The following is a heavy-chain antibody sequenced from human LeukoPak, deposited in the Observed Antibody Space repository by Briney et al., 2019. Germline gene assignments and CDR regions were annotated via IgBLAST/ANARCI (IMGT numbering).Heavy chain of an antibody. Sequence: GGSLRLSCAASGFTFSSYGMHWVRQAPGKGLEWGAGIWYDGSNKYYADSVKGRFTISRDNSKNTLYLQMNSLRAEDTAVYYCARARGYSYGLCDYWGQGTLVTVSS. CDR3: ARARGYSYGLCDY. CDR1: GFTFSSYG. J-gene: IGHJ4*02. CDR2: IWYDGSNK. V-gene: IGHV3-33*01. D-gene: IGHD5-18*01.